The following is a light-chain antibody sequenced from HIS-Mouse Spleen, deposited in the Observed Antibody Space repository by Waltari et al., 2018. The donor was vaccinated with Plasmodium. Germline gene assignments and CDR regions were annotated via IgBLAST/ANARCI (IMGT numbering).Light chain of an antibody. Sequence: DIQMTQSPSSLSAPVGDRVTITCRASQSISSYLNWYQQKPGKAPKLLIYAASSLQSGVPSRFSGSGSGTDFTLTFISLQPEDFATYYCQQSYSTWTFGQGTKVEIK. CDR3: QQSYSTWT. V-gene: IGKV1-39*01. J-gene: IGKJ1*01. CDR2: AAS. CDR1: QSISSY.